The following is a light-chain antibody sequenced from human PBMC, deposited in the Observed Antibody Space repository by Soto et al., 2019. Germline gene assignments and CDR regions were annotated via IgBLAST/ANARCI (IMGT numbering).Light chain of an antibody. CDR2: SAS. CDR1: QSVRND. Sequence: EIVMTQSPAILSVSLGERATLSCRSSQSVRNDLAWYRQKPGQAPRLLIYSASTRATGIPARFSGSGSGTEFTLTISSLQSEDFAVYYCQQYHDCPLTWTFGQGTKVEIK. CDR3: QQYHDCPLTWT. V-gene: IGKV3-15*01. J-gene: IGKJ1*01.